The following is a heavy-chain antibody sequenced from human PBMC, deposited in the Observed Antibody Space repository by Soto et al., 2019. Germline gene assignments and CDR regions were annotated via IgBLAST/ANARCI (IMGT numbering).Heavy chain of an antibody. CDR2: IYYSGST. CDR3: ARLNTAMLWGYFDY. J-gene: IGHJ4*02. CDR1: GGSVSSGSYY. Sequence: QVQLQESGPGLVKPSETLSLTCTVSGGSVSSGSYYWSWIRQPPGKGLEWIGYIYYSGSTNYNPSRKSRVTISVDTSKNQFSLKLSSVTAADTAVYYCARLNTAMLWGYFDYWGQGTLVTVSS. D-gene: IGHD5-18*01. V-gene: IGHV4-61*01.